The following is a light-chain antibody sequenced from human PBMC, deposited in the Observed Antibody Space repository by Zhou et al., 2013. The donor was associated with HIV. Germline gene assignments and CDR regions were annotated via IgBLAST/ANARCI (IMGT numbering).Light chain of an antibody. CDR2: DTS. CDR1: QSVFSN. CDR3: QQYNSWLPYT. J-gene: IGKJ2*01. Sequence: EVVMTQSPSTLSVSPGERVTLSCRASQSVFSNLAWYQQKTGQAPSLLIYDTSIRAADIPARFSGSGSGTSFTLTISSLQSEDFATYYCQQYNSWLPYTFGQGTKLEVK. V-gene: IGKV3-15*01.